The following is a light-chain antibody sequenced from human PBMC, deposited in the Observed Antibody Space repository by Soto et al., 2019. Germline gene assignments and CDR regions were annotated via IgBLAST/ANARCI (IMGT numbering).Light chain of an antibody. CDR2: EVS. V-gene: IGLV2-23*02. J-gene: IGLJ3*02. CDR1: SSGVGSYDL. CDR3: SSYAGSSTFNWV. Sequence: QSALTQPASVSGSPGQSITISCTGTSSGVGSYDLVSWYQQHPGKAPKLMIYEVSKRPSGISNRFSGSKSGNTASLTISGLQAEDEADYYCSSYAGSSTFNWVFGGGTKVTVL.